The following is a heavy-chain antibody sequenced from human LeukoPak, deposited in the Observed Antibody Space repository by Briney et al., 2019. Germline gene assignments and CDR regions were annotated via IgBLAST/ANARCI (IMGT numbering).Heavy chain of an antibody. J-gene: IGHJ3*02. D-gene: IGHD3-22*01. V-gene: IGHV1-58*02. Sequence: PRASVKVSCQASGFTFTSSAMQWVRQARGQRLEWIGWTVVGSGNTNYAQKFQERVTLTRDMSTSTAYMELSSLRSEDTAVYYCAASAYYDSSGYYSDVNAFDIWGQGTMVTVSS. CDR2: TVVGSGNT. CDR3: AASAYYDSSGYYSDVNAFDI. CDR1: GFTFTSSA.